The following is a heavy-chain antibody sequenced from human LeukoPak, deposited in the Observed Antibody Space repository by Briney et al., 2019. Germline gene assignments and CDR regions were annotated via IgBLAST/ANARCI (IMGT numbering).Heavy chain of an antibody. Sequence: SETLSLTCTVSGGSISSYYWSWIRQPAGKGLGWIGRIYTRGSTSYNPSLKSRVTMSLDTSKNQFSLKLSPVTAADWAVDYCTRGDDGYDFTNGGQGTLAT. D-gene: IGHD5-12*01. J-gene: IGHJ4*02. CDR3: TRGDDGYDFTN. CDR2: IYTRGST. CDR1: GGSISSYY. V-gene: IGHV4-4*07.